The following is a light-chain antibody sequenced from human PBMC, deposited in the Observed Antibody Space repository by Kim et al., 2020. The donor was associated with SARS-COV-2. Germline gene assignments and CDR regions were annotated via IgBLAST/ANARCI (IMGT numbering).Light chain of an antibody. CDR1: QSIRAD. J-gene: IGKJ1*01. Sequence: PGERATLSCRASQSIRADLAWYQQKAGQAPRLLIYDASTRATGVPARFTGSGSGTDFTLTINGLQSEDFAIYYCQQYNYWPPWTFGQGTKVDIK. CDR2: DAS. V-gene: IGKV3-15*01. CDR3: QQYNYWPPWT.